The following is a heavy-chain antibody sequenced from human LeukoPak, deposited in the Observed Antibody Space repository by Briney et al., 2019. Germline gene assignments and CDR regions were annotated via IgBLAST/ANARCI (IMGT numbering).Heavy chain of an antibody. CDR3: AKDWTTPLDY. J-gene: IGHJ4*02. D-gene: IGHD3/OR15-3a*01. V-gene: IGHV3-30*02. Sequence: TGGSLRLSCAASGFTFSSYGMHWVRQAPGKGLEWVAFIRYDGSNKYYADSVKGRFTISRDNSKNTLYLQMNSLRAEDTAVYYCAKDWTTPLDYWGQGTLVTVSS. CDR2: IRYDGSNK. CDR1: GFTFSSYG.